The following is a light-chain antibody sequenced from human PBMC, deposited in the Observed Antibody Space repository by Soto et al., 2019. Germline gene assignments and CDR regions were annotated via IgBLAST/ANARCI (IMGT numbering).Light chain of an antibody. V-gene: IGLV2-14*03. Sequence: QSALTQPASVSGSPGQSITISCGGTSSDVGAYIYVSWYQQYPGKAPKLIIYEVNNRPSGVSGRFSGSKSDTTAYLTISGLQAEVEADYYCSSYSYSDTKVFGTGTKLTVL. CDR2: EVN. CDR1: SSDVGAYIY. CDR3: SSYSYSDTKV. J-gene: IGLJ1*01.